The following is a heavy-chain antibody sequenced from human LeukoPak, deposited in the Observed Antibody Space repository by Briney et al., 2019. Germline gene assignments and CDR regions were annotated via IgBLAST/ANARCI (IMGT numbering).Heavy chain of an antibody. J-gene: IGHJ3*02. Sequence: GGSLRLSCAASGFTFSSYGMHWVRQAPGKGLEWVAVIWYDGSNKYYADSVKGRFTISRDNSKNTLYLQTNSLRAEDTAVYYCARVVPAAMMPGDAFDIWGQGTMVTVSS. CDR3: ARVVPAAMMPGDAFDI. CDR2: IWYDGSNK. D-gene: IGHD2-2*01. V-gene: IGHV3-33*01. CDR1: GFTFSSYG.